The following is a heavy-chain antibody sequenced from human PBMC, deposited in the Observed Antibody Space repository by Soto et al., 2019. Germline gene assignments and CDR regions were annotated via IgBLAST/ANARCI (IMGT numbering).Heavy chain of an antibody. J-gene: IGHJ6*02. Sequence: GGSLRLSCAASGFTFSSYAMHWVRQAPGKGLEWVAVISYDGSNKYYADSVKGRFTISRDNSRNTLYLQMNSLRAEDTAVYYCARDRAAVAGYGANSYYYGMDVWGQGTTVTVSS. D-gene: IGHD6-19*01. CDR1: GFTFSSYA. CDR2: ISYDGSNK. V-gene: IGHV3-30-3*01. CDR3: ARDRAAVAGYGANSYYYGMDV.